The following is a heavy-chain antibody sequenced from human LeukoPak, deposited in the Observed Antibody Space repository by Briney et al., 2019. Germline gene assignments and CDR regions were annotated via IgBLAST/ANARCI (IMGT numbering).Heavy chain of an antibody. D-gene: IGHD5-24*01. J-gene: IGHJ4*02. V-gene: IGHV4-34*01. CDR1: GGSFSGYY. CDR2: INHSGST. CDR3: ARLYLPATRFDY. Sequence: SETLSLTCAVYGGSFSGYYWSWIRQPPGKGLEWIGEINHSGSTNYNPPLKSRVTISVDTSKNQFSLKLTSVTAADTAVYYCARLYLPATRFDYWGQGTLVTVSS.